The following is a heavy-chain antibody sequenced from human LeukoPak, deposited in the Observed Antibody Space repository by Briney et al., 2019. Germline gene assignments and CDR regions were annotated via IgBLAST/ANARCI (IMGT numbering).Heavy chain of an antibody. CDR3: ARGAGSSWSFDY. J-gene: IGHJ4*02. V-gene: IGHV4-59*01. CDR1: GGSISSYY. D-gene: IGHD6-13*01. Sequence: SETLSLTCTVSGGSISSYYWSRIRQPPGKGLEWIGYIYYSGSTNYNPSLKSRVTISVDTSKNQFSLKLSSVTAADTAVYYCARGAGSSWSFDYWGQGTLVTVSS. CDR2: IYYSGST.